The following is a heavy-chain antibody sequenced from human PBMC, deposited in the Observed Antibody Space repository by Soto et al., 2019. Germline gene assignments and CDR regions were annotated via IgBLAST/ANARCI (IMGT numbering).Heavy chain of an antibody. CDR2: IYYSGST. CDR3: ARHNMGSGSYWVGHTTMDV. CDR1: GGSISSSSYY. D-gene: IGHD3-10*01. V-gene: IGHV4-39*01. Sequence: QLQLQESGPGLVKPSETLSLTCTVSGGSISSSSYYWGWIRQPPGKGLEWIGSIYYSGSTYYNPSLKSRVTISVDTSKNQFSLKLSSVTAADTAVYYCARHNMGSGSYWVGHTTMDVWGQGTTVTVSS. J-gene: IGHJ6*02.